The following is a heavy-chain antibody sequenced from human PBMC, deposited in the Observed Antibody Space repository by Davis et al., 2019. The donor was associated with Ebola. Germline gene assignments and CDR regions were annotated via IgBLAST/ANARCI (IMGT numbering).Heavy chain of an antibody. D-gene: IGHD6-19*01. CDR1: GFTFSSYA. J-gene: IGHJ4*02. V-gene: IGHV3-23*01. CDR3: AKQSGSSGWYGLDY. Sequence: GESLKISCAASGFTFSSYAMSWVRQAPGKGLEWVSAISGSGGSTYYADSVKGRFTISRDNSKNTLYLQMNSLRAGDTAAYYCAKQSGSSGWYGLDYWGQGTLVTVSS. CDR2: ISGSGGST.